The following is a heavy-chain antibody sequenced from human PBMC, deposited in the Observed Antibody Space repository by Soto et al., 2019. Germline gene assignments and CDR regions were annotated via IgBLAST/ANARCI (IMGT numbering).Heavy chain of an antibody. CDR3: ARGPYCGGDCFFAS. CDR1: GGSVSDYY. V-gene: IGHV4-4*07. Sequence: QVPLQESGPGLVKPSETLSLTCTVYGGSVSDYYWSWVRQPAGKGPEYIGRIHPSGNTNYNPSLKSRVTMSVDTSHNQCSLRLSSVTAADTAVYYCARGPYCGGDCFFASWGQGALVTVSS. J-gene: IGHJ5*01. CDR2: IHPSGNT. D-gene: IGHD2-21*02.